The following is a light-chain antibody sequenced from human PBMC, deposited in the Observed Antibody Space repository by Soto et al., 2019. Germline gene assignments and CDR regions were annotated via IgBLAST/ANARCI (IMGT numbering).Light chain of an antibody. Sequence: AIRMTQSPSSFSASTGDRVTITCRASQTISSHLAWYQQAPGKAPKFLIYAASTLHFGVPLRFGGSGSGTDFTLTISRLQSEDFATYYCQQYYSSPPTFGQGTKLEI. V-gene: IGKV1-8*01. J-gene: IGKJ2*01. CDR3: QQYYSSPPT. CDR1: QTISSH. CDR2: AAS.